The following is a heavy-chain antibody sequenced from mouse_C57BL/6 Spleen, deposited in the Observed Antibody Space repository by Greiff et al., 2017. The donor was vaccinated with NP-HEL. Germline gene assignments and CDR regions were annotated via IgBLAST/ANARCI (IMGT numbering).Heavy chain of an antibody. V-gene: IGHV1-74*01. CDR2: INPSDSDT. CDR1: GFTFTSYW. CDR3: AIGSSYYSMDY. J-gene: IGHJ4*01. D-gene: IGHD1-1*01. Sequence: VNVMESGADLVKPGASLKLSCTASGFTFTSYWMPWVNQSPDQGLEWIGSINPSDSDTNYNHNFKGKATFTVDKSSSTPYLQLSSLTSEDSAVYYCAIGSSYYSMDYWGQGTTVTVSS.